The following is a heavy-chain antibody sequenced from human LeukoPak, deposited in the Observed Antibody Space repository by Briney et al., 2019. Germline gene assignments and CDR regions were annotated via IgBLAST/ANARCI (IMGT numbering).Heavy chain of an antibody. CDR3: ARKWDLPNGQYALDI. Sequence: SGGSLRLSCAPSGFSFSNYGLHWVRQAPGKGLEYVSAIGTGGDTYYANSVKGRITISRDNSKNTVFLQMDSQRAEDLAVYYCARKWDLPNGQYALDIWGQGTMVTVSS. J-gene: IGHJ3*02. D-gene: IGHD1-26*01. V-gene: IGHV3-64*01. CDR2: IGTGGDT. CDR1: GFSFSNYG.